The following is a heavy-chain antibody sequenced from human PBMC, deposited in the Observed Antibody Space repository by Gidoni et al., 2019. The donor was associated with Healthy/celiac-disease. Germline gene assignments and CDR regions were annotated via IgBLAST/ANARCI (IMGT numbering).Heavy chain of an antibody. Sequence: EVQLVESGGGLVQPGGSLRLSCAASGFPVSSNYMSWVRQAPGKGLEWVSVIYSGGSTYYADSVKGRFTISRDNSKNTLYLQMNSLRAEDTAVYYCARVAMELLLGGFDPWGQGTLVTVSS. J-gene: IGHJ5*02. D-gene: IGHD1-26*01. V-gene: IGHV3-66*01. CDR3: ARVAMELLLGGFDP. CDR2: IYSGGST. CDR1: GFPVSSNY.